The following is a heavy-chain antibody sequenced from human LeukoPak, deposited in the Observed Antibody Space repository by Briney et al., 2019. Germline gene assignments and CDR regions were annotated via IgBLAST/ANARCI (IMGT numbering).Heavy chain of an antibody. J-gene: IGHJ6*03. CDR1: GGSISSSSYY. V-gene: IGHV4-39*07. D-gene: IGHD3-10*01. Sequence: SETLSLTCTVSGGSISSSSYYWGWIRQPPGKGLEWIGSIYYSGSTYYNPSLKSRVTISVDTSKNQFSLKLSSVTAADTAVYYCARTGRAYYGSGSYSFTYYYYMDVWGKGTTVTISS. CDR2: IYYSGST. CDR3: ARTGRAYYGSGSYSFTYYYYMDV.